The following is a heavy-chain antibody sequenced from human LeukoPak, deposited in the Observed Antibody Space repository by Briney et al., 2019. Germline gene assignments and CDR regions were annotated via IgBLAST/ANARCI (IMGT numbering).Heavy chain of an antibody. V-gene: IGHV4-38-2*01. CDR1: GFTFSDYY. D-gene: IGHD3-10*01. CDR3: ARAAGGSHMDV. J-gene: IGHJ6*03. CDR2: IYYSGST. Sequence: PGGSLRLSCAAFGFTFSDYYMIWIRQPPGKGLEWIGSIYYSGSTYYNPSLKSRVTISVDTSKNQFSLKLSSVTAADTAVYYCARAAGGSHMDVWGKGTTVTVSS.